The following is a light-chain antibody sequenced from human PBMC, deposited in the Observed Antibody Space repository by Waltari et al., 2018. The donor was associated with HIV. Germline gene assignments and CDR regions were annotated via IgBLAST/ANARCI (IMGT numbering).Light chain of an antibody. V-gene: IGLV1-47*01. CDR2: RNN. J-gene: IGLJ3*02. CDR3: AAWDDSLSGLV. Sequence: QSVLTQPPSASGTPGQRVTISCSGSSSNIGSNYGYWYQQLPGTAPKLLIYRNNRRPSGVPVRFSGAKAGTSVSLAISGLRSEDEADYYCAAWDDSLSGLVFGGGTKVTVL. CDR1: SSNIGSNY.